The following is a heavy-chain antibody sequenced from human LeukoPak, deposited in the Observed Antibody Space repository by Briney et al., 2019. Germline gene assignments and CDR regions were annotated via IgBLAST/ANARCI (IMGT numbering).Heavy chain of an antibody. CDR2: IYWDDDK. D-gene: IGHD4-11*01. Sequence: SGPTLVNPTQTLTLTCTFSGFSLSTSGVGVGWVRQPPGKALEWLALIYWDDDKRYNSSLKSRLTITKDTSKNQVVLTMTNVDPVDTATYYCVHRRIYSPFDYWGQGALVTVS. CDR1: GFSLSTSGVG. V-gene: IGHV2-5*02. CDR3: VHRRIYSPFDY. J-gene: IGHJ4*02.